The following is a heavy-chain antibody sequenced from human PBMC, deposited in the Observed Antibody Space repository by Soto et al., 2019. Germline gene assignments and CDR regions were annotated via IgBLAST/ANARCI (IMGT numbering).Heavy chain of an antibody. CDR3: ATRITVFGSLIPPFDP. Sequence: QVHLQQWGAGLLKPSETLSLTCAVYGGSVNGYYWNWIRQPPGKGLEWIGEINHTVGTHYNPSLKSRVTMSVDTYKSQFSLRLSSVPAADTAIYYCATRITVFGSLIPPFDPWGQGTQVTVSS. D-gene: IGHD3-3*01. CDR2: INHTVGT. CDR1: GGSVNGYY. J-gene: IGHJ5*02. V-gene: IGHV4-34*02.